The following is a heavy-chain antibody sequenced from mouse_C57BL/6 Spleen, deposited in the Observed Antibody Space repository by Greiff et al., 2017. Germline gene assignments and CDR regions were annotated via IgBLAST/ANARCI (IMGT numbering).Heavy chain of an antibody. CDR3: VRSEYYGSSCYWYFEV. CDR1: GFTFNTYA. Sequence: DVKLVESGGGLVQPKGSLKLSCAASGFTFNTYAMHWVRQAPGKGLEWVARIRSKSSTYATSYADSVQDSFTISRDESQSMLDLQMNNLKTEDTAMDDCVRSEYYGSSCYWYFEVWGTGTTVTVSS. D-gene: IGHD1-1*01. J-gene: IGHJ1*03. CDR2: IRSKSSTYAT. V-gene: IGHV10-3*01.